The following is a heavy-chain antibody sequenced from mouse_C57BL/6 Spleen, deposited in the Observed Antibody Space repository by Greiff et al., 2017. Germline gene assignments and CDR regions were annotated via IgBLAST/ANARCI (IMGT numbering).Heavy chain of an antibody. Sequence: VQLQQPGAELVMPGASVKLSCKASGYTFTSYWMHWVKQRPGQGLEWIGEIDPSDSYTNYNQKFKGKSTLTVDKSSSTAYMQRSSLTSEDAAVYYCARRRDGAMDYWGQGTSVTVSS. V-gene: IGHV1-69*01. J-gene: IGHJ4*01. CDR3: ARRRDGAMDY. D-gene: IGHD1-2*01. CDR2: IDPSDSYT. CDR1: GYTFTSYW.